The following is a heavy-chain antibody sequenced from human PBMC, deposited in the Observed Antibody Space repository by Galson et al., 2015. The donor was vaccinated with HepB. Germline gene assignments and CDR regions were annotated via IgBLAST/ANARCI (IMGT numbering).Heavy chain of an antibody. CDR1: GFTFSSYS. CDR3: ARESYYDFWSGYYSVQPPPYGMDV. D-gene: IGHD3-3*01. CDR2: ISSSSSTI. Sequence: SLRLSCAASGFTFSSYSMNWVRQAPGKGLEWVSYISSSSSTIYYADSVKGRFTISRDNAKNSLYLQMNSLRDEDTAVYYCARESYYDFWSGYYSVQPPPYGMDVWGQGTTVTVSS. J-gene: IGHJ6*02. V-gene: IGHV3-48*02.